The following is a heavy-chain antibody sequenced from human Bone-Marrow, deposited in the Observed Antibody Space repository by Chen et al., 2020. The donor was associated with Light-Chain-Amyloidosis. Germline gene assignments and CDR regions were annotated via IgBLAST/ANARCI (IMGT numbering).Heavy chain of an antibody. D-gene: IGHD6-19*01. V-gene: IGHV3-74*01. CDR2: INYDGSSL. CDR1: GFTLSSHW. J-gene: IGHJ3*01. Sequence: EVQLVESGGGLVQPGGSLRLSCAASGFTLSSHWMHWVRQGPGKGLVWVARINYDGSSLNYAASVRGRFVISRDNAKNTLYLQMNSLGVDDTAFYYCTREASSDDGFDFWGQGTVVTVSS. CDR3: TREASSDDGFDF.